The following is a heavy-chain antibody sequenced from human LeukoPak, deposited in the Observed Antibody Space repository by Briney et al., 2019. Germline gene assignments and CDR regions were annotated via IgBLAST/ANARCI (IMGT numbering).Heavy chain of an antibody. J-gene: IGHJ4*02. D-gene: IGHD5-18*01. CDR3: ARGRGYSYGLPFDY. Sequence: SETLSLTCAVYGGSFSGYYWSWIRQPPGKGLEWIGEINHSGSTNYNPSLKSRVTMSVDTSKNQFSLKLSSVTAADTAVYYCARGRGYSYGLPFDYWGQGTLVTVSS. CDR2: INHSGST. V-gene: IGHV4-34*01. CDR1: GGSFSGYY.